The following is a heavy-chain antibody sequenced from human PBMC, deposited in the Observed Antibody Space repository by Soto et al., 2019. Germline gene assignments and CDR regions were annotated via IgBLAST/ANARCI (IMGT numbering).Heavy chain of an antibody. J-gene: IGHJ1*01. CDR2: IYSGGST. CDR3: ARDRIAVAGNPESFQH. V-gene: IGHV3-66*01. Sequence: VQLVESGGGLVQPGGSLRLSCAASGFTVSSNYMSWVRQAPGKGLEWVSVIYSGGSTYYSDSVKGRFTISRDNSKHTLHLQMNSLRAEDTAVYYCARDRIAVAGNPESFQHWGQGTLVTAYS. D-gene: IGHD6-19*01. CDR1: GFTVSSNY.